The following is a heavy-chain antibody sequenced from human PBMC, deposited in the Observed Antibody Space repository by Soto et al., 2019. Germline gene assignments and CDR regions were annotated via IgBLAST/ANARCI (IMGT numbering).Heavy chain of an antibody. D-gene: IGHD3-22*01. V-gene: IGHV3-30-3*01. J-gene: IGHJ3*02. CDR3: VGELVRGSYYLEAFDI. CDR2: TSYDGTNN. Sequence: QVQLVESGGGVVQPGRSLRLSCAASGFTFSRYAIHWVRQAPGKGLEWVTFTSYDGTNNHYADSVQGRFTNSRDNSNNTVHLQMNSLRSEDTAVYYCVGELVRGSYYLEAFDIWGQGTMVAVSS. CDR1: GFTFSRYA.